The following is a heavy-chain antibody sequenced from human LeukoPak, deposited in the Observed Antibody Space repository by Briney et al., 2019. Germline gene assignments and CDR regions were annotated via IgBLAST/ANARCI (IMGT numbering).Heavy chain of an antibody. J-gene: IGHJ3*01. D-gene: IGHD2-15*01. CDR2: IRYDASNK. CDR3: ARAYSPPWISASYAFDV. Sequence: PGGSLRLSCVASGFSFRSYGMHWVRQAPGKGLEWVAFIRYDASNKYYADSVKGRFTISRDNAKNSLYLQMNSLRAEDTAVYFCARAYSPPWISASYAFDVWGQGTMVTVSS. V-gene: IGHV3-30*02. CDR1: GFSFRSYG.